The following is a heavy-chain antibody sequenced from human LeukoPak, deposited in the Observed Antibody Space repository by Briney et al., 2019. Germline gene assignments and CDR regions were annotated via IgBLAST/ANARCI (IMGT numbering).Heavy chain of an antibody. Sequence: QPGGSLRLSCAASGFTFDDYAMHWVRQAPGKGLEWVSLISGDGDSTYYADSVKGRFTISRDNSKNSLYLQMNSLRTEDTALYYCAKDNCVSTRGHYGFDCWGQGTLVTVSS. D-gene: IGHD5/OR15-5a*01. V-gene: IGHV3-43*02. CDR1: GFTFDDYA. J-gene: IGHJ4*02. CDR3: AKDNCVSTRGHYGFDC. CDR2: ISGDGDST.